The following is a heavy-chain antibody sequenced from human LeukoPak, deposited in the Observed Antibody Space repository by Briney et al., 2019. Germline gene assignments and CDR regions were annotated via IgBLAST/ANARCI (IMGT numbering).Heavy chain of an antibody. CDR3: ARSGSCSGGSCYRNYYYYIDV. CDR2: INHSGST. V-gene: IGHV4-34*01. Sequence: KPSETLSLTCAVYGGSFSGYYWSWIRQPPGKGLEWIGEINHSGSTNYNPSLKSRATISVDTSKNQFSLKLSSVTAADTAVYYCARSGSCSGGSCYRNYYYYIDVWGKGTTVTVSS. J-gene: IGHJ6*03. D-gene: IGHD2-15*01. CDR1: GGSFSGYY.